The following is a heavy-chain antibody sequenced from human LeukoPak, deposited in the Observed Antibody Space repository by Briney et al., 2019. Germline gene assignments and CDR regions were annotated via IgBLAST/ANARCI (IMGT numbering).Heavy chain of an antibody. CDR3: ARDPRGYGMDV. D-gene: IGHD2-15*01. J-gene: IGHJ6*02. Sequence: SETLSLTCTVSGDSISSGVYYWSWIRQDPGKDLEWIGYIYYSGTTYYNPSLKSRVTISLDTSRNQFSLRLNSVTAADTAVYYCARDPRGYGMDVWGQGTTVTVSS. CDR1: GDSISSGVYY. V-gene: IGHV4-31*03. CDR2: IYYSGTT.